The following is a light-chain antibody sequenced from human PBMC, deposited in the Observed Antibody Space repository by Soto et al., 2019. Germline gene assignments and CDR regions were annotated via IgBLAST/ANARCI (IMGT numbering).Light chain of an antibody. J-gene: IGKJ4*01. CDR3: QQYNTWSA. V-gene: IGKV3-15*01. Sequence: EIVMTQSPAILSVSPGERATLSCRASQTVNSNLAWYQQKPGQAPRLLIYGASTRATGIPARFSGSGSGTEFTLTISSLQSEDFAVYFCQQYNTWSAFGGGTKVEVK. CDR1: QTVNSN. CDR2: GAS.